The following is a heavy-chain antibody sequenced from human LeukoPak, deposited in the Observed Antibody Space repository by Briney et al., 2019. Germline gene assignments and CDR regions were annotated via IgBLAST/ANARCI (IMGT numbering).Heavy chain of an antibody. V-gene: IGHV3-23*01. D-gene: IGHD3-3*01. CDR1: GFTFSSYA. Sequence: GGSLRLSCAASGFTFSSYAMSWVRQAPGKGLEWVSAISGSGGSTYYADSVKGRFTISRDNAKNSLYLQMNSLRAEDTAVYYCARAPTYYDFWSGYMGYYYMDVWGKGTTVTVSS. J-gene: IGHJ6*03. CDR2: ISGSGGST. CDR3: ARAPTYYDFWSGYMGYYYMDV.